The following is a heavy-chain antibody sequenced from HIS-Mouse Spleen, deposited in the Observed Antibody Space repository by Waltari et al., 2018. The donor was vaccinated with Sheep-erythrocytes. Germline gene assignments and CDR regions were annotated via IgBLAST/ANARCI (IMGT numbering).Heavy chain of an antibody. CDR1: GGSISSYY. D-gene: IGHD5-18*01. Sequence: QVQLQESGPGLVKPSETLSLTCTVSGGSISSYYWSWIRQPPGKGLEWIGSIYYSGSTYYNTSLKSRVTISVDTSKNQFSLKLSSVTAADTAVYYCARHKDTAMVHFDYWGQGTLVTVSS. J-gene: IGHJ4*02. V-gene: IGHV4-59*05. CDR3: ARHKDTAMVHFDY. CDR2: IYYSGST.